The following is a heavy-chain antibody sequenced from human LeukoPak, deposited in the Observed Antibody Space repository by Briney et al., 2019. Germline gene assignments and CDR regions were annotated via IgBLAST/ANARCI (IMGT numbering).Heavy chain of an antibody. CDR1: GYTFTSYG. D-gene: IGHD3-22*01. CDR2: ISAYNGNT. Sequence: ASVTVSCTASGYTFTSYGISWVRQAPGQGLEWMGWISAYNGNTNYAQKLQGRVTMTTDTSTSTAYMELRSLRSDDTAVYYCARENDYYDSSGYYIWGQGTLVTVSS. CDR3: ARENDYYDSSGYYI. V-gene: IGHV1-18*01. J-gene: IGHJ4*02.